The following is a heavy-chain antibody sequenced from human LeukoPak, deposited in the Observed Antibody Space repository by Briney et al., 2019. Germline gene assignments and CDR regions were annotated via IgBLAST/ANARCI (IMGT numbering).Heavy chain of an antibody. CDR3: AREVGVRGVIINPLTSHQFDP. CDR1: GYTFTSHD. D-gene: IGHD3-10*01. J-gene: IGHJ5*02. Sequence: ASVKVSCKASGYTFTSHDINWVRQATGQGLEWMGWMNPNSGNTGYAHKFQGRVTMTRNTSISTAYMELSSLRSEDTAVYYCAREVGVRGVIINPLTSHQFDPWGQGTLVTVSS. V-gene: IGHV1-8*01. CDR2: MNPNSGNT.